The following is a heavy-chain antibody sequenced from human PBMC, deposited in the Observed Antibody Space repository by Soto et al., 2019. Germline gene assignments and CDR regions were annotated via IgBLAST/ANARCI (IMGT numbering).Heavy chain of an antibody. V-gene: IGHV1-18*01. CDR2: ISAYNGNT. D-gene: IGHD5-12*01. CDR1: GYTFTSYG. J-gene: IGHJ4*02. Sequence: QVQLVQSGAEVKKPGASVKVSCKASGYTFTSYGISWVRQAPGQGLEWMGWISAYNGNTNYAQKLXGXVXMXSDTSTSTAYMELRSLRSDDTAVYYGARDSGYESNYWGQGTLVTVSS. CDR3: ARDSGYESNY.